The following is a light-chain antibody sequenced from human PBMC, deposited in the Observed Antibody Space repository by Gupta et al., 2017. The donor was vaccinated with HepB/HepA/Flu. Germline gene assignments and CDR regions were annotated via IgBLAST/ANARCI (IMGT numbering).Light chain of an antibody. V-gene: IGKV1-39*01. CDR3: QQSDSTPTT. Sequence: GDRVTITCRASQSISSYLNWYQQKPGKAPKLLIYAASSLQSGVPSRFSGSGSGTDFTLTISSLQPEDFATYYCQQSDSTPTTFGQGTKVEIK. CDR1: QSISSY. J-gene: IGKJ1*01. CDR2: AAS.